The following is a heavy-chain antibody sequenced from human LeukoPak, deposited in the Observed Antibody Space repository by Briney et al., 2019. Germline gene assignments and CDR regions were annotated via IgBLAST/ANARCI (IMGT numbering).Heavy chain of an antibody. V-gene: IGHV5-51*01. Sequence: GESLKISCKGSGCSFTSYWIGWVRQMPGKGLEWMGIIYPGDSDTRYSPSFQGQVTISADKSISTAYLQWSSLKASDTAMYYCASAAPPHSSGWSPPDYWGPGTLVTVSS. J-gene: IGHJ4*02. D-gene: IGHD6-19*01. CDR3: ASAAPPHSSGWSPPDY. CDR2: IYPGDSDT. CDR1: GCSFTSYW.